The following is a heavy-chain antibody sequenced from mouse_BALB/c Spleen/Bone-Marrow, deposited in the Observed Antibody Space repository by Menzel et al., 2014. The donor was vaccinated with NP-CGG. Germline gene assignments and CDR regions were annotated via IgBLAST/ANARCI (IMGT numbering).Heavy chain of an antibody. CDR1: GYTFTGYV. CDR2: INPYSDGT. V-gene: IGHV1-14*01. D-gene: IGHD2-4*01. J-gene: IGHJ4*01. Sequence: VQLQQSGPELVKPGASAKMSCKASGYTFTGYVMHWVKQKPGQGLEWIGYINPYSDGTKYNEKFKGKATLTSDESSSTAYMELSSLTSEDSAVYYCAREGGLRRGDYYVMDYWGQGTSVTVSS. CDR3: AREGGLRRGDYYVMDY.